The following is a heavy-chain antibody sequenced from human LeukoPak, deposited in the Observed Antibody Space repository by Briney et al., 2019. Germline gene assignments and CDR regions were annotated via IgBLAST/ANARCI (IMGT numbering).Heavy chain of an antibody. CDR2: ISGDGGST. J-gene: IGHJ4*02. Sequence: PGGSLRLSCAASGFTFDDYAMHWVRQAPGKGLEWVSLISGDGGSTYYAASVKGRFTISRENAKNSVYLQMNSLSVGDTAVYYCARGGRLAPFDYWGQGTLVTVSS. CDR1: GFTFDDYA. CDR3: ARGGRLAPFDY. V-gene: IGHV3-43*02. D-gene: IGHD3-16*01.